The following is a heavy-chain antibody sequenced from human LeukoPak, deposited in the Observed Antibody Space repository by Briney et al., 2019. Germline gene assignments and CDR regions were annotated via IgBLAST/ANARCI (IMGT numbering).Heavy chain of an antibody. D-gene: IGHD6-25*01. J-gene: IGHJ1*01. CDR1: DDSITSYY. Sequence: SETLSLTCTVSDDSITSYYWSWIRQPPGKGLEWIGYTSYGGNTNHNPSLQSRVTVSLDTSKNQFSLKVNSVTAADTAVYYCARHLSSSGNGFQYWGQGTLVTVSS. CDR3: ARHLSSSGNGFQY. V-gene: IGHV4-59*08. CDR2: TSYGGNT.